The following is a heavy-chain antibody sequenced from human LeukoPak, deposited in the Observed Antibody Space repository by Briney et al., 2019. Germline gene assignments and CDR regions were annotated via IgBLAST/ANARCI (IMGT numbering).Heavy chain of an antibody. Sequence: GSLRLSCVVSAWTFSNAWMTWVRQAPGEGLEWVGRIKRKTEGGTTDYAAPVKGRFIISRDDSKNTVYLQMNSLKTEDTAVYYCSADSVVTTDYAFDIWGQGTMVTVSS. J-gene: IGHJ3*02. CDR1: AWTFSNAW. D-gene: IGHD2-21*02. V-gene: IGHV3-15*01. CDR2: IKRKTEGGTT. CDR3: SADSVVTTDYAFDI.